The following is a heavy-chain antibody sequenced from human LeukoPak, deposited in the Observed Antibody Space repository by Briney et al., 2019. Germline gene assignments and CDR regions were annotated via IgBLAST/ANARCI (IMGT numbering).Heavy chain of an antibody. CDR3: STDIVVVPGSY. D-gene: IGHD2-2*01. CDR1: GFTVSRSY. CDR2: IKSKTDGGTT. J-gene: IGHJ4*02. V-gene: IGHV3-15*01. Sequence: AGGSLRLSCAASGFTVSRSYLSWVRQAPGKGLEWVGRIKSKTDGGTTDYAAPVKGRFTISRDDSKNTLYLQMNSLKTEDTAVYYCSTDIVVVPGSYWGQGTLVTVSS.